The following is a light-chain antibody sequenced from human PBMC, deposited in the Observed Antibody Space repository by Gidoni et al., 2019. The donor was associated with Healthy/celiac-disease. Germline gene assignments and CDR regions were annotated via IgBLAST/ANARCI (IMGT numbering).Light chain of an antibody. CDR1: QSVSSNY. V-gene: IGKV3-20*01. CDR3: QQYGSSRT. CDR2: GAS. J-gene: IGKJ1*01. Sequence: EIVLTQSPGTLSLSPGERATLSCRASQSVSSNYLAWYQQKPGQASRLLIYGASIRATGIPDMFSSSGSGTDFTLTISRLAPEVFAVYYCQQYGSSRTFGQGTKVEIK.